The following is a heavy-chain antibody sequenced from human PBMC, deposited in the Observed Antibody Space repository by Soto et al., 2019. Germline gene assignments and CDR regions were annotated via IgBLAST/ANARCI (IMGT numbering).Heavy chain of an antibody. D-gene: IGHD4-17*01. Sequence: GGSLRLSCVASGFTFSTYAMSWARQAPGKGLEWVSALTPSGGETYYADSVKGRFTISRDNSMNALYLQMSSLGIEDTAVYYCAHPRGYGVFDAYDIWGQGTMVTVSS. CDR3: AHPRGYGVFDAYDI. J-gene: IGHJ3*02. CDR2: LTPSGGET. V-gene: IGHV3-23*01. CDR1: GFTFSTYA.